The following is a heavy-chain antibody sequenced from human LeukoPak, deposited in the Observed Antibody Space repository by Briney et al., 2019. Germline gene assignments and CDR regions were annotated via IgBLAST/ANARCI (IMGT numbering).Heavy chain of an antibody. CDR2: IQTTGRT. CDR3: ASADIGWNPAHY. CDR1: GGSINDRDW. D-gene: IGHD2-15*01. V-gene: IGHV4-4*02. J-gene: IGHJ4*02. Sequence: PSETLSPTCDVSGGSINDRDWWTWVRPPPEKGLEWLGEIQTTGRTNSNPSLRSRVTMSINKARKQVFLNLNSVTAADTAVYYCASADIGWNPAHYWGQGTLVIVSS.